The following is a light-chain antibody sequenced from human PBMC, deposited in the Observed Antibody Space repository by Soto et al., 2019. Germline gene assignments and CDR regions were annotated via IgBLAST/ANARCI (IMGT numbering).Light chain of an antibody. V-gene: IGKV3-20*01. CDR2: GAS. Sequence: EIELTQSPGTLSLSPGERATLSCRATESISSSYLAWYQQKPGQAPRLLIYGASSRATGIPDRFSGSGSGTDFTLTISRLEPEDFAVYYCQQYGSSPPWTFGQGTKVDI. J-gene: IGKJ1*01. CDR3: QQYGSSPPWT. CDR1: ESISSSY.